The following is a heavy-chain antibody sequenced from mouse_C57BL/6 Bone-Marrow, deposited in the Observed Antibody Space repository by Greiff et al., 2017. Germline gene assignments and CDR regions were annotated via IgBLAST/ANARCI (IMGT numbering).Heavy chain of an antibody. J-gene: IGHJ3*01. CDR3: ARYDKGFAY. CDR1: GYAFSSSW. CDR2: IYPGDGDT. D-gene: IGHD2-3*01. Sequence: VKVVESGPELVKPGASVKISCKASGYAFSSSWMNWVKQRPGKGLEWIGRIYPGDGDTNYNGKFKGKATLTADKSSSTAYMQLSSLTSEDSAVYFCARYDKGFAYWGQGTLVTVSA. V-gene: IGHV1-82*01.